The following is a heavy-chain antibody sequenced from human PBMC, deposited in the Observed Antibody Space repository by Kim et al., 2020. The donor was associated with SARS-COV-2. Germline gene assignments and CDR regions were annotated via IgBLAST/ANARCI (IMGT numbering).Heavy chain of an antibody. V-gene: IGHV3-73*01. Sequence: GGSLRLSCAASGFTFSDSTLHWVRQASGKGLEWVGRIRGKADNYATAYAASVKGRFTVSRDDSKNTAYLQMNSLKAEDTAVYYCTRRYCSSGTCSGFDYWGQGTLVTVSS. J-gene: IGHJ4*02. CDR3: TRRYCSSGTCSGFDY. CDR2: IRGKADNYAT. CDR1: GFTFSDST. D-gene: IGHD2-2*01.